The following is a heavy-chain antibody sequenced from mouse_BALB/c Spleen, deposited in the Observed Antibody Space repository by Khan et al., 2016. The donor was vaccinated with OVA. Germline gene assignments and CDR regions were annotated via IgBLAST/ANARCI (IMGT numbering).Heavy chain of an antibody. J-gene: IGHJ2*01. CDR2: INPHIGET. D-gene: IGHD1-1*01. Sequence: VQLQQSGPELVKPGASVKISCKASGYSFTGYFMNWVIQSHGKSLEWIGRINPHIGETFYNQKFKGKATLTVDESSSTAYMELRSLASEDSAVYYCARIYGSDFDYWGQGTTLTVSS. CDR1: GYSFTGYF. V-gene: IGHV1-20*02. CDR3: ARIYGSDFDY.